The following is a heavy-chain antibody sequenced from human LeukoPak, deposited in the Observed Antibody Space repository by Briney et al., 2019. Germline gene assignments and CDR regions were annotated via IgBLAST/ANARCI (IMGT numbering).Heavy chain of an antibody. CDR2: IIPIFGTA. Sequence: SVKVSCKASGGTFSSYAISWVRQAPGQGLEWMGGIIPIFGTANYAQKFKGRVTITADESTSTAYMELSSLRSEDTAVYYCARGSTGVYYYYGMDVWGQGTTVTVSS. D-gene: IGHD7-27*01. V-gene: IGHV1-69*13. CDR3: ARGSTGVYYYYGMDV. CDR1: GGTFSSYA. J-gene: IGHJ6*02.